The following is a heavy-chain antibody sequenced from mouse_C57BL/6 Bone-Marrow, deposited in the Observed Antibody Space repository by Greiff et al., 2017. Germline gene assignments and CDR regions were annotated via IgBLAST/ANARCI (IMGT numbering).Heavy chain of an antibody. CDR2: IYPGNSDT. CDR1: GYTFTSYW. Sequence: VQLKQSGTVLARPGASVKMSCKTSGYTFTSYWMHWVKQRPGQGLEWIGAIYPGNSDTSYNQKFKGKAKLTAVTSASTAYMELSSLTNEDSAVYYGTRSDYDHGDAMDYWGQGTSVTVSS. J-gene: IGHJ4*01. D-gene: IGHD2-4*01. CDR3: TRSDYDHGDAMDY. V-gene: IGHV1-5*01.